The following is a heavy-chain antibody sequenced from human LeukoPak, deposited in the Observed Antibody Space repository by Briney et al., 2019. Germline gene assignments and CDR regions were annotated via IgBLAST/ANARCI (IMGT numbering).Heavy chain of an antibody. D-gene: IGHD3-22*01. CDR3: ARVIGVNDKYFDP. CDR2: LHPNGGV. J-gene: IGHJ5*02. CDR1: SDSFSLYY. V-gene: IGHV4-4*07. Sequence: SETLSLTCNVSSDSFSLYYWSWIRQPAGKGLEWIGRLHPNGGVNYNPSLRSRVTLSGDTSKKQVLLRLTAVTAADTAVYYCARVIGVNDKYFDPWGQGIPVTVTS.